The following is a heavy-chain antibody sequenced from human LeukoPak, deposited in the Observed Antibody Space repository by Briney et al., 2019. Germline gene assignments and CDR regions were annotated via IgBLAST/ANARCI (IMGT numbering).Heavy chain of an antibody. V-gene: IGHV3-11*04. J-gene: IGHJ4*02. CDR1: GFRFDDYY. CDR3: ARSMILTSEDS. Sequence: PGGSLRLSCAASGFRFDDYYMGWIRQAPGKGLDYISYISASGSVQYYTDSVKGRFTVSRDNSKNSLYLLMNSLTAEDTAIYYCARSMILTSEDSWGQGTLLTVSS. CDR2: ISASGSVQ. D-gene: IGHD3-22*01.